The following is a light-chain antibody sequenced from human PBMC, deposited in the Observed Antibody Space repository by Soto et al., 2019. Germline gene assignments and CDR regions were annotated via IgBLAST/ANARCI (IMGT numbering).Light chain of an antibody. CDR1: SSDVGSYNL. Sequence: QSVLTQPASVSGSPGQSITISCTGTSSDVGSYNLVSWYQQHPGKAPKLMIYEGSKRPSGVSNRFSGSKSGNTASLTISGLQAEDEADYYCCSYAGSSTDVVVGGGTKVTVL. V-gene: IGLV2-23*01. CDR2: EGS. J-gene: IGLJ2*01. CDR3: CSYAGSSTDVV.